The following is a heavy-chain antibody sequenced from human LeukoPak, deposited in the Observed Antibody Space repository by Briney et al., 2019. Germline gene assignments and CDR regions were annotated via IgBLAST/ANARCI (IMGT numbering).Heavy chain of an antibody. CDR1: GYTFTGYY. CDR3: ARATAMVTYYMDV. V-gene: IGHV1-2*02. D-gene: IGHD5-18*01. J-gene: IGHJ6*03. Sequence: ASVKVSCKASGYTFTGYYMHWVRQAPGQGREWMGWINPNSGGTNYAQKFQGRVTMTRDTSISTAYMELSRLRSDDTAVYYCARATAMVTYYMDVWGKGTTVTVSS. CDR2: INPNSGGT.